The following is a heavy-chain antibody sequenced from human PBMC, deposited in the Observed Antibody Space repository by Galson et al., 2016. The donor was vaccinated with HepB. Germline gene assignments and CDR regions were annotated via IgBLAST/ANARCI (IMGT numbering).Heavy chain of an antibody. Sequence: LRLSCAASGFIFSSYAMHWVRQAPGKGLEWVGVVSYDGNTKWYAGSVMGRFTISRDNSKNTLFLQMSSLRAEDTAVYYCARSQWFGELFYFDSWGQGTLVTVSS. CDR2: VSYDGNTK. V-gene: IGHV3-30-3*01. CDR1: GFIFSSYA. D-gene: IGHD3-10*01. J-gene: IGHJ4*02. CDR3: ARSQWFGELFYFDS.